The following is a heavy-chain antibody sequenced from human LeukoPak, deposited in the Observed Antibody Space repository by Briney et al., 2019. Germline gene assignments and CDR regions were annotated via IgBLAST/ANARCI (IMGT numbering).Heavy chain of an antibody. D-gene: IGHD3-10*01. V-gene: IGHV1-69*04. Sequence: GASVKVSCKASGGTFSSYAISWVRQAPGQGLEWMGRIIPILGIANYAQKFQGRVTITADKSTSTAYMELSSLRSEDTAVYYCARATYYYGSGSYYKLDYWGQGTLVTVSS. J-gene: IGHJ4*02. CDR2: IIPILGIA. CDR1: GGTFSSYA. CDR3: ARATYYYGSGSYYKLDY.